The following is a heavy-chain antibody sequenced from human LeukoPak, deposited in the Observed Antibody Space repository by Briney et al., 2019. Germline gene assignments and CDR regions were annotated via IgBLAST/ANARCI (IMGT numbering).Heavy chain of an antibody. Sequence: PSETLSLTCTVSGGSISSSSYYWGWIRQPPGKGLEWIGSIYYSGSTYYNPSLKSRVTISVDTSKNQFSPKLSSVTAADTAVYYCARELSIAAAGQNWFDPWGQGTLVTVSS. CDR2: IYYSGST. D-gene: IGHD6-13*01. CDR1: GGSISSSSYY. J-gene: IGHJ5*02. V-gene: IGHV4-39*07. CDR3: ARELSIAAAGQNWFDP.